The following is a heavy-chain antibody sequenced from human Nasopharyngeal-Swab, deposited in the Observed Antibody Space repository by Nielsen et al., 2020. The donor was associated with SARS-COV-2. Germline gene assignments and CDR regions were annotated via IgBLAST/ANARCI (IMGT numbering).Heavy chain of an antibody. CDR3: ARDSYYYDSSGYYRYYYYYGMDV. CDR1: GFTVSSNY. Sequence: GGSLRLYCAAVGFTVSSNYMRWVRQAPGKGLEWVSVISSGGSTYYADSVKGRFTISRDNSKNTLYLQMNSLRAEDTAVYYCARDSYYYDSSGYYRYYYYYGMDVWGQGTTVTVSS. J-gene: IGHJ6*02. V-gene: IGHV3-66*01. CDR2: ISSGGST. D-gene: IGHD3-22*01.